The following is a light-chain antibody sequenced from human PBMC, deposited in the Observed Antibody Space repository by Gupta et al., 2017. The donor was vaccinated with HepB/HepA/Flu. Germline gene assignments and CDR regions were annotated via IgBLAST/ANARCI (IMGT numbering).Light chain of an antibody. Sequence: DIVMTQSPLSLPVTPGEPASISCRSSQSLLHSNGYNYLDWYLQKPGQSPQLLIYLGSNRASGVPDRCSGSGSGTDFTLKISRVEAEDVGAYYCMETLQTPFTFGPGTKVDIK. CDR2: LGS. J-gene: IGKJ3*01. CDR1: QSLLHSNGYNY. CDR3: METLQTPFT. V-gene: IGKV2-28*01.